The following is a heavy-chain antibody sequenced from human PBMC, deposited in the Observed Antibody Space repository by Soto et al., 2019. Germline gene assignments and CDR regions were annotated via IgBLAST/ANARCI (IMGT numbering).Heavy chain of an antibody. CDR1: GFTVSNNY. D-gene: IGHD3-10*01. CDR3: GTPAGGGGY. V-gene: IGHV3-53*01. J-gene: IGHJ4*02. CDR2: IYSGGYT. Sequence: EVQLVESGGGLIQPGGSLRLSCAVSGFTVSNNYMSWVRQAPGKGLEGVSVIYSGGYTAYGDSVKGRFTISRDNSNNHIFLQINRLGADGPAVYFCGTPAGGGGYWGQGTLVTVSS.